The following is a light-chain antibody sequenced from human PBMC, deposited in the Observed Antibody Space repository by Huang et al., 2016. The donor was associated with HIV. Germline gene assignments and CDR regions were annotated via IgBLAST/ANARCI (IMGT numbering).Light chain of an antibody. V-gene: IGKV3-20*01. J-gene: IGKJ1*01. CDR1: QSVSSSY. Sequence: EIVLTQSPGTLSLSPGERATLSCRASQSVSSSYLAWYQQKPGPAPRLLFYGASSRATGIPDRFSGSGSGTDFTLTISRLEPEAFAVYYCQQYDSSPWTFGQGTKVEIK. CDR2: GAS. CDR3: QQYDSSPWT.